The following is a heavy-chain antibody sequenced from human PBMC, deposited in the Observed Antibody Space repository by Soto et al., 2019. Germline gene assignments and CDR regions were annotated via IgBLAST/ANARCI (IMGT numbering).Heavy chain of an antibody. J-gene: IGHJ3*02. CDR1: GGTFSSYT. V-gene: IGHV1-69*02. Sequence: ASVKVSCKASGGTFSSYTISWVRQAPGQGLEWMGRIIPILGIANYAQKFQGRVTITADKSTSTAYMELSSLRSEDTAVYYCARGVGAYDSSGLAAFDIWGQGTMVTV. CDR3: ARGVGAYDSSGLAAFDI. D-gene: IGHD3-22*01. CDR2: IIPILGIA.